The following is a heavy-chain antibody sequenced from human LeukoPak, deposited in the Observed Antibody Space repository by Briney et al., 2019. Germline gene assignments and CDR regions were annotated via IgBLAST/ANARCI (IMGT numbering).Heavy chain of an antibody. V-gene: IGHV4-31*03. D-gene: IGHD3-10*01. CDR1: GGSISSGGYY. Sequence: SETLSLTCTVSGGSISSGGYYWSWIRQHPGKGLEWIGYIYYSGSTYYNPSLKSRVTISVDTSKNQFSLKLSSVTAADTAVYYCARFGYGSGSYLDYWGQGTQVTVSS. J-gene: IGHJ4*02. CDR3: ARFGYGSGSYLDY. CDR2: IYYSGST.